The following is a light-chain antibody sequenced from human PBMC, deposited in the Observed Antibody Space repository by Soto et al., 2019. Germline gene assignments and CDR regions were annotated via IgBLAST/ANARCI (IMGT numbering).Light chain of an antibody. CDR2: DAS. J-gene: IGKJ1*01. CDR3: QQYNSYFPWM. CDR1: QTISSW. Sequence: DIQMTQSPSTLSGSVGDRVTITCRASQTISSWLAWYQQKPGKAPKLLIYDASSLESGVASRFSGSGSGTEFTLTISSLQPDDFATYCCQQYNSYFPWMFGQGTKVDI. V-gene: IGKV1-5*01.